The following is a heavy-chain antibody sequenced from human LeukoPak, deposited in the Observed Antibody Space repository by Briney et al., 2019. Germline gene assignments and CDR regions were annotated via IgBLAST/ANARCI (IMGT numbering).Heavy chain of an antibody. CDR2: IDWDDDK. CDR3: ARIRTPYGSGSYYNFD. V-gene: IGHV2-70*11. D-gene: IGHD3-10*01. CDR1: VFSLSTSGMC. J-gene: IGHJ4*02. Sequence: SGPTLVNPPQTLTLTCTFSVFSLSTSGMCVSWIRQPPGKALVWLARIDWDDDKYYSTSLKTRLTISKDTSKNQVVLTMTNMDPVDTATYYCARIRTPYGSGSYYNFDWGQGTLVTVSS.